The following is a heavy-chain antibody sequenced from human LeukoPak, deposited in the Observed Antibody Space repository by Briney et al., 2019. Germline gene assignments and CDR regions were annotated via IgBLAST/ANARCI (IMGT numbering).Heavy chain of an antibody. D-gene: IGHD2-2*03. V-gene: IGHV3-9*03. CDR3: AKSRGYCSSASCSPHDPFDI. CDR1: GFTFDDYA. CDR2: ISWNSGSI. Sequence: GGSLRLSCAASGFTFDDYAMHWVRQAPGKGLELVSGISWNSGSIGYADSVKGRFTISRDNAKNSLYLQMYSLRAEDMALYYCAKSRGYCSSASCSPHDPFDIWGQGTMVTVSS. J-gene: IGHJ3*02.